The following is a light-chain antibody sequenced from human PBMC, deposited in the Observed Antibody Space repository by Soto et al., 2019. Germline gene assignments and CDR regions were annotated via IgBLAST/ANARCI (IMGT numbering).Light chain of an antibody. CDR2: RDY. CDR1: NNGSKN. Sequence: SYELTQPLSVSVALGQTARITCGGNNNGSKNVHWYQQKPGQAPVLVIYRDYNRPSGIPERFSGSNSGNTATLTISRAQAGDEGDYYCQVWDSSTAHVVFGGGTKVTVL. CDR3: QVWDSSTAHVV. J-gene: IGLJ2*01. V-gene: IGLV3-9*01.